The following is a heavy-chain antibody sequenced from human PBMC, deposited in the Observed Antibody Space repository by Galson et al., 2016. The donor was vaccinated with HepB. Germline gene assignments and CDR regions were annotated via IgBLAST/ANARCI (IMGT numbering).Heavy chain of an antibody. J-gene: IGHJ5*02. D-gene: IGHD1-26*01. V-gene: IGHV2-5*02. CDR3: ARQSGDPVGFEP. CDR2: IYWDDDK. CDR1: GFSFSTTGVG. Sequence: PALVKPPQTLTLTCTFSGFSFSTTGVGVGWIRQPPGKALEWLALIYWDDDKRYSPSLKSRLTITKDTSKNQVVLTMTDLDPVDTATYYCARQSGDPVGFEPWGQGTLVTVSS.